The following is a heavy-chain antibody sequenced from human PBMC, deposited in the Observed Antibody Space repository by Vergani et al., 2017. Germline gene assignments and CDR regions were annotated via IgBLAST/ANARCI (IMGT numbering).Heavy chain of an antibody. CDR1: GGSISSVGYY. V-gene: IGHV4-31*03. J-gene: IGHJ4*02. D-gene: IGHD4-17*01. Sequence: QLQLQESGPGLVKPSQTLSLPCPVSGGSISSVGYYWSWIRQHPGKGLEWIGYIYYSGSTYYNPSLKSRVTISVDTSKNQFSLKLSSVTAADTAVYYCARNLGYGDTTDGYWGQGTLVTVSS. CDR3: ARNLGYGDTTDGY. CDR2: IYYSGST.